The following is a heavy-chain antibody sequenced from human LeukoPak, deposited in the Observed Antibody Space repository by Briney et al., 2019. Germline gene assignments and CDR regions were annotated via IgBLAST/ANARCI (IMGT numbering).Heavy chain of an antibody. V-gene: IGHV3-9*01. CDR1: GFTFDDYS. CDR3: ARGHSGSYYGPFDY. Sequence: PGGSLRLSCAASGFTFDDYSMHWVRQAPGKGLEWVSGISWDSDTIDYADSVKGRFTISRDNSKNTLYLQMNSLRAEDTAVYYCARGHSGSYYGPFDYWGQATLVTVSS. J-gene: IGHJ4*02. D-gene: IGHD1-26*01. CDR2: ISWDSDTI.